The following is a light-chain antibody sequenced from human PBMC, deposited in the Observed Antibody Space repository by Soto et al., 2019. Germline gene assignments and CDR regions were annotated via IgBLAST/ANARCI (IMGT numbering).Light chain of an antibody. V-gene: IGKV3-15*01. CDR3: QQYNSWPWT. CDR2: GAA. CDR1: EGISNN. Sequence: EIVMTQSPATLSVSPGERATLSCRAGEGISNNLAWYQQKPGQAPRLLIYGAATRAAGIPARFSGSGSGTEFTLTISSLQAEDFGVYYCQQYNSWPWTFGQGTKVEIK. J-gene: IGKJ1*01.